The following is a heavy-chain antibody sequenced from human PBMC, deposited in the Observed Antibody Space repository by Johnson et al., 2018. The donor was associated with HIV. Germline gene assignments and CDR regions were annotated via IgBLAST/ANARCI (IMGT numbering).Heavy chain of an antibody. Sequence: VQLVESGGGLVQPGRSLRLSCAASGFTFSSYGMHWVRQAPGKGLEWVAVISYDGSNKYYADSVKGRFTISRDNSKNTLYLQMNSLRAEDTAVYYCAKDPGESGDGRGAFDIWGQGTMVTVSS. CDR3: AKDPGESGDGRGAFDI. CDR1: GFTFSSYG. D-gene: IGHD1-26*01. CDR2: ISYDGSNK. V-gene: IGHV3-30*18. J-gene: IGHJ3*02.